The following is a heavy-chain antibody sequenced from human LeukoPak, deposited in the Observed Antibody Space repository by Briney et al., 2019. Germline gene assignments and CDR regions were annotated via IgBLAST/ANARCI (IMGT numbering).Heavy chain of an antibody. CDR1: GFTFSRYG. CDR2: ICYDGSNE. CDR3: ARPLVGDALDY. D-gene: IGHD1-26*01. J-gene: IGHJ4*02. V-gene: IGHV3-33*01. Sequence: PGGSLRLSCAASGFTFSRYGMHWVRQAPGKGLEWVAVICYDGSNEYYADSVKGRFTIFRDNSKNTLHLQMNSLRAEDTAVYYCARPLVGDALDYWGQGTLVTVSS.